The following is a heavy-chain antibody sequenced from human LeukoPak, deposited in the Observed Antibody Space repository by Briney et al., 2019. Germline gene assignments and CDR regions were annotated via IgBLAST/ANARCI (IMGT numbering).Heavy chain of an antibody. CDR3: AKDPGYGDYEDYFDY. CDR1: GFIFSDYW. J-gene: IGHJ4*02. Sequence: GGSLRLSCAASGFIFSDYWMHWVRQGPGKGLVWVSRIKSDGSSTSYADSVKGRFTISRDNSKNTLYLQMNSLRAEDTAVYYCAKDPGYGDYEDYFDYWGQGTLVTVSS. CDR2: IKSDGSST. V-gene: IGHV3-74*01. D-gene: IGHD4-17*01.